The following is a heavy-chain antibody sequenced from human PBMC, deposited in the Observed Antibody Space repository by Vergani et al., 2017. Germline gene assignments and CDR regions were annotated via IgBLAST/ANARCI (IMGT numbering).Heavy chain of an antibody. Sequence: EVRLLESGGGLVQPGGSLRLSCVGSGFTFTSYAMNWVRQAPGKGLEWVSGISGSGATSYYAESMKGRFAMSRDNSKNTVYVQMNNLKPEDTAVYYCAKVVVGADTRYYYMDVWGKGTTVTVSS. CDR3: AKVVVGADTRYYYMDV. V-gene: IGHV3-23*01. CDR2: ISGSGATS. J-gene: IGHJ6*03. D-gene: IGHD2-15*01. CDR1: GFTFTSYA.